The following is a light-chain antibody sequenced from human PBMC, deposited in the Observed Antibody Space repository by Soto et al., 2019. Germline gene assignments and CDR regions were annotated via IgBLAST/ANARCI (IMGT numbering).Light chain of an antibody. CDR1: SGNVESYNL. Sequence: QSALTQPASVSGSPGQSITISCTRTSGNVESYNLVSWYQHPPGKAAKLIIYEGSERPSGVSNRFSGAQSGHSASLTISGLQDEDEADYYCSSYAGAVVFGGGTKLTVL. V-gene: IGLV2-23*01. CDR2: EGS. CDR3: SSYAGAVV. J-gene: IGLJ2*01.